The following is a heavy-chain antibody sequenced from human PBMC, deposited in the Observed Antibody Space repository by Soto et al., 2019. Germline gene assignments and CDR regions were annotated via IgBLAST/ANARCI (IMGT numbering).Heavy chain of an antibody. Sequence: SVKVSCKASGYTFISYYLHWVRQAPGQGLEWMGIINPAGGSTNYAQKFQGRVTITRDTSASTAYMELSSLRSEDTAVYYCAREYSSSWYDYYYYGMDVWGQGTTVTVSS. D-gene: IGHD6-13*01. CDR1: GYTFISYY. V-gene: IGHV1-46*01. J-gene: IGHJ6*02. CDR3: AREYSSSWYDYYYYGMDV. CDR2: INPAGGST.